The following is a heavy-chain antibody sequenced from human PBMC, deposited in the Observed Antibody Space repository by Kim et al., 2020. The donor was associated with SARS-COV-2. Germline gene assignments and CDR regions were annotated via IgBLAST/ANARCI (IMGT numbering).Heavy chain of an antibody. CDR2: VWYDGNNK. Sequence: GGSLRLSCEASGFTFRTYGMHWVRQAPGKGLEWVAIVWYDGNNKYYADSVKGRFTISRDNSKNMLYMQMDSLRAEDTAVYYCARDNLDNMYYIDYWGQGTLVAVSS. V-gene: IGHV3-33*08. D-gene: IGHD2-2*03. CDR3: ARDNLDNMYYIDY. J-gene: IGHJ4*02. CDR1: GFTFRTYG.